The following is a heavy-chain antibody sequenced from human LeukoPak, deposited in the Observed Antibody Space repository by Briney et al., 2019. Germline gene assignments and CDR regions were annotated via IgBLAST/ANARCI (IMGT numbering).Heavy chain of an antibody. CDR3: ARNKEGKSLDY. Sequence: ASVKVSCKASGYTFTDYYIHWVRQAPGQGLEWRAWMNPKRGDTSYAQKFQGRVTMTRDTSISTAYMELSRLRFDDTAVYYCARNKEGKSLDYWGQGTLVTVSS. CDR2: MNPKRGDT. V-gene: IGHV1-2*02. CDR1: GYTFTDYY. J-gene: IGHJ4*02.